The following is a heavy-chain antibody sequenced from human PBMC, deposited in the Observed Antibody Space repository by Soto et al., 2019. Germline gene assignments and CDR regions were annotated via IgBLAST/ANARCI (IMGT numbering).Heavy chain of an antibody. CDR1: GYTFTDYY. J-gene: IGHJ4*02. Sequence: QVQLVQSGAEVKKPGASMKVSSKASGYTFTDYYIHWVRQAPGQGLDWMGWINPNSGGTLYAQKFEGWVTMTRDTSISTAYMALSRLRSNDTRVYYSARGGGDSSGFDYWGQGTLVTASS. CDR2: INPNSGGT. CDR3: ARGGGDSSGFDY. V-gene: IGHV1-2*04. D-gene: IGHD3-22*01.